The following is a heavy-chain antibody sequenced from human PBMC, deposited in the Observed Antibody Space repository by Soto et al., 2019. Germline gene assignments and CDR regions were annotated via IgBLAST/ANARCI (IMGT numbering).Heavy chain of an antibody. D-gene: IGHD3-3*01. V-gene: IGHV3-7*01. CDR2: IKQDGSEK. CDR3: ARGHESPYYDFWSGSDYYYHYGMDF. Sequence: PGGSLRLSCAASGFTFSSYWMSWVRQAPGKGLEWVANIKQDGSEKYYVDSVKGRFTISRDNAKNSLYLQMNSLRAEDTAVYYCARGHESPYYDFWSGSDYYYHYGMDFWGQGTTVTVSS. CDR1: GFTFSSYW. J-gene: IGHJ6*02.